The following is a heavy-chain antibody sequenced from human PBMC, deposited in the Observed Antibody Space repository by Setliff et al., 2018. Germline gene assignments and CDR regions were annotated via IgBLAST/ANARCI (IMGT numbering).Heavy chain of an antibody. Sequence: GGSLRLSCVGSGFTFSDYWMSWVRQALGKGLEWVGRIKRKTDGETTDYAAPVKGRFIISRDDSKRTLYLQMNSLKNEDTALYYCMSTPSGTYSTYYYYYNMDVWGKGTQVTVSS. CDR1: GFTFSDYW. CDR3: MSTPSGTYSTYYYYYNMDV. J-gene: IGHJ6*03. V-gene: IGHV3-15*01. D-gene: IGHD3-10*01. CDR2: IKRKTDGETT.